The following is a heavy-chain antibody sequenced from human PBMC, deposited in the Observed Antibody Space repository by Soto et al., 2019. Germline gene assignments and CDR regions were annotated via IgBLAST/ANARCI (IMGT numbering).Heavy chain of an antibody. Sequence: PSETLSLTCTVSGGSVSSGSYYWSWIRQPPGKGLEWIGYIYYSGSTNYNPPLKSRVTISVDTSKNQFSLKLSSVTAADTAVYYCARGFQGSSSWRFDYWGQGTLVTVSS. CDR3: ARGFQGSSSWRFDY. D-gene: IGHD6-13*01. V-gene: IGHV4-61*01. CDR2: IYYSGST. CDR1: GGSVSSGSYY. J-gene: IGHJ4*02.